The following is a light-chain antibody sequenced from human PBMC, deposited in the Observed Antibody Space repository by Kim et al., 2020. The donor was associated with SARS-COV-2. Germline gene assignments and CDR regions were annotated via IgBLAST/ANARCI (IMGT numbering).Light chain of an antibody. CDR2: AAS. CDR1: QDIANS. J-gene: IGKJ1*01. V-gene: IGKV1-27*01. CDR3: QKYNSAPWT. Sequence: ASVGDRVTITCRASQDIANSLAWYQQKPGKFPQVLIYAASTLQSGVPSRFSGSGSGTEFTLTIGSLQTEDVATYYCQKYNSAPWTFGPGTKVDI.